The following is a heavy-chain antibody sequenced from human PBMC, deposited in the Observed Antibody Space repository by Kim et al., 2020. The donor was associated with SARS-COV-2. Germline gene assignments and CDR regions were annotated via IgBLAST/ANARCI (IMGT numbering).Heavy chain of an antibody. D-gene: IGHD6-19*01. CDR1: GFTFSTYA. CDR3: AKGSVLAVAGTMDY. V-gene: IGHV3-30*18. Sequence: GGSLRLSCAASGFTFSTYAMHWVRQAPGKGLEWVAVISYDGNNKYYADSVKGRFTISRDYSKNTLYLQMNSLRAEDTAVFYCAKGSVLAVAGTMDYWGQG. J-gene: IGHJ4*02. CDR2: ISYDGNNK.